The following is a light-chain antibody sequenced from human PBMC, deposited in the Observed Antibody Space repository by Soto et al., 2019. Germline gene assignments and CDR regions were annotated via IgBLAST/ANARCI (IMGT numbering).Light chain of an antibody. V-gene: IGLV2-8*01. CDR1: SRDIGDYNY. CDR2: EVS. CDR3: SSYAGDNTYV. Sequence: QSVLTQPPSASGSPGQSVSISCTGTSRDIGDYNYVPWYQQHPGKAPKLIIYEVSKRPSGVPDRFSASKFANTASLTVAGLQAEDEADYHCSSYAGDNTYVFGSGTKVTVL. J-gene: IGLJ1*01.